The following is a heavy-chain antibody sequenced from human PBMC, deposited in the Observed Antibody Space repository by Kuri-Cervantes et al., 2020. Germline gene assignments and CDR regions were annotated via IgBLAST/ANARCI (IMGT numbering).Heavy chain of an antibody. Sequence: SLKISCAASGFTFDDYAMHWVRQAPGKGLEWVSGISWNSGSIGCADSVKGRFTISRDNAKNSLYLQMNSLRAEDTALYYCAKEGGYWGQGTLVTVSS. D-gene: IGHD1-26*01. CDR1: GFTFDDYA. CDR2: ISWNSGSI. V-gene: IGHV3-9*01. J-gene: IGHJ4*02. CDR3: AKEGGY.